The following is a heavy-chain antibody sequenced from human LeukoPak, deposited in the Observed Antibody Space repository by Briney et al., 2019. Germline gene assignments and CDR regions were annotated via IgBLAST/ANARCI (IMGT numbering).Heavy chain of an antibody. Sequence: PGGSLRLSCAATGFTFSSYAMSWVRQAPGKGLEWVSGISGSGGSTYYADSVKGRFTISRDNSKNTLYLQMNRLRAEDTAVYYCAKEHGSGSYYVGYWGQGTLVTVSS. CDR3: AKEHGSGSYYVGY. CDR1: GFTFSSYA. CDR2: ISGSGGST. D-gene: IGHD3-10*01. J-gene: IGHJ4*02. V-gene: IGHV3-23*01.